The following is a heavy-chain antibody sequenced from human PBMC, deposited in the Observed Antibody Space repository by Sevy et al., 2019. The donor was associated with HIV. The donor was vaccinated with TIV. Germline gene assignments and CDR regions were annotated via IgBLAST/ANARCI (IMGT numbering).Heavy chain of an antibody. CDR1: GFTFNNYW. CDR2: ITNDGSST. Sequence: GGSLRLSCAASGFTFNNYWIHWVRQAPGKGLVWVSRITNDGSSTGYAGSVEGRFTISRDNAKNTVYLQMDSLRAEDTAMYYCARDRGLSTPFDYWGQGALVTVSS. J-gene: IGHJ4*02. D-gene: IGHD3-16*02. V-gene: IGHV3-74*01. CDR3: ARDRGLSTPFDY.